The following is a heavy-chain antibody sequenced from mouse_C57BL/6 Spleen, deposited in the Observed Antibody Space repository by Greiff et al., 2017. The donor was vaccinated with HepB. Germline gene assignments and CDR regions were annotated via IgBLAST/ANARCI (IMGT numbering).Heavy chain of an antibody. J-gene: IGHJ4*01. CDR3: ARGGGYYYAMDY. V-gene: IGHV3-6*01. Sequence: VQLQQSGPGLVKPSQSLSLTCSVTGYSITSCYYWNRIRQVTGNKLEWMGYISYDGSNNNNPSLKNRITITRDSSKNQFVLKLNSVTTEDTATYYCARGGGYYYAMDYWGQGTSVTVSS. CDR2: ISYDGSN. CDR1: GYSITSCYY.